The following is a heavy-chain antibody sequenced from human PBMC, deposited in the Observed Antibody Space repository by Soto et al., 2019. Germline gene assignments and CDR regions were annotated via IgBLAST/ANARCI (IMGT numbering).Heavy chain of an antibody. D-gene: IGHD6-19*01. CDR1: GFTVSDYY. Sequence: PGGSLRLSCAASGFTVSDYYMSWIRQAPGKGLEWVSYISSSGSTIYYADSVKGRFTISRDNAENSLYLQMNSLRAEDTAVYYCARVKAVAGLYYYYMDVWGKGTTVTVSS. J-gene: IGHJ6*03. CDR3: ARVKAVAGLYYYYMDV. V-gene: IGHV3-11*01. CDR2: ISSSGSTI.